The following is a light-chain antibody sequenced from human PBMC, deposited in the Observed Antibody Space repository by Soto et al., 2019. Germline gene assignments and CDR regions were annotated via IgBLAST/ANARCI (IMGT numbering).Light chain of an antibody. Sequence: EIVLTQSPGTLSLSPRERATLSCRASQSVSSSYLAWYQQKPGQAPRLLIYGASSRATGIPDRFSGSGSGTDFTLTISRLEPEDFAVYYCQQYGSSQTFGGGTKVEIK. CDR3: QQYGSSQT. CDR2: GAS. V-gene: IGKV3-20*01. CDR1: QSVSSSY. J-gene: IGKJ4*01.